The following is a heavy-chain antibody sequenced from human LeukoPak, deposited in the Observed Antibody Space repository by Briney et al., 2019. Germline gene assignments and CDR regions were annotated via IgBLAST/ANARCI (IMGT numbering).Heavy chain of an antibody. CDR3: ARDRGVSPDYYGSGSPYYFDY. CDR1: GGSISSGGYY. J-gene: IGHJ4*02. CDR2: IYYSGST. V-gene: IGHV4-31*03. D-gene: IGHD3-10*01. Sequence: SETLSLTCTVSGGSISSGGYYWSWIRQHPGKGLEWIGYIYYSGSTYYNPSLKSRVTISVDTSKNQFSLKLSSVTAADTAVYYCARDRGVSPDYYGSGSPYYFDYWGQGTLVTVSS.